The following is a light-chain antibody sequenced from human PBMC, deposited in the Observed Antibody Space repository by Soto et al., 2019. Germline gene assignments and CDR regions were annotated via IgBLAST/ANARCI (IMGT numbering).Light chain of an antibody. J-gene: IGKJ1*01. Sequence: DIQMTQSPSTLSASVGDRVTITCRASQSISSWLAWYQQKPGKAPKLLIYDASSLESGVPSRFSGSGSGTEFTLTISSLQPDDVVTYYYQQHNSYSQTFGQGTKVEIK. CDR1: QSISSW. V-gene: IGKV1-5*01. CDR2: DAS. CDR3: QQHNSYSQT.